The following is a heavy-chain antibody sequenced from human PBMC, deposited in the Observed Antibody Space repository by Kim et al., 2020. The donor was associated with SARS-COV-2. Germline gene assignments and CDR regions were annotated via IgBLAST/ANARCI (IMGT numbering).Heavy chain of an antibody. V-gene: IGHV4-59*01. J-gene: IGHJ4*02. CDR3: ARARVGIFGVVTHFDY. Sequence: KSRVTISVDTSKNRFSLKLSSVTAADTAVYYCARARVGIFGVVTHFDYWGQGTLVTVSS. D-gene: IGHD3-3*01.